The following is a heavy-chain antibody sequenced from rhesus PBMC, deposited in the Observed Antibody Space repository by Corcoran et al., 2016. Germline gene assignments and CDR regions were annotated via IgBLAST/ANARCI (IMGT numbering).Heavy chain of an antibody. CDR1: GASLSSNY. Sequence: QVQLQESGPGLVKPSETLPLTCAVSGASLSSNYLSWIRQPPGKGLEWIGYIYGGRGKTSQNPSSKSRLTISKDTSKNQFALKLSSVTAADTAVYYCAIGSGRFDVWGAGVLVTVSS. J-gene: IGHJ5-1*01. CDR2: IYGGRGKT. CDR3: AIGSGRFDV. V-gene: IGHV4-147*01.